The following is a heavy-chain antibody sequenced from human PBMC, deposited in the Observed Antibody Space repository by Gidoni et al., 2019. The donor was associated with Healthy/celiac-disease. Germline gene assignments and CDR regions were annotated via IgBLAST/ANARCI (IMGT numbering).Heavy chain of an antibody. D-gene: IGHD3-10*01. CDR3: ARGSELLWFGELSPDAFDI. J-gene: IGHJ3*02. CDR2: IYYSGST. CDR1: GGSISSSSYY. V-gene: IGHV4-39*07. Sequence: QLQLQESGPGLVKPSATLSLTCTVSGGSISSSSYYWGWIRQPPGKGLEWIGSIYYSGSTYYNPSLNSRVTISVDTSKNQFSLKLSSVTAADTAVYYCARGSELLWFGELSPDAFDIWGQGTMVTVSS.